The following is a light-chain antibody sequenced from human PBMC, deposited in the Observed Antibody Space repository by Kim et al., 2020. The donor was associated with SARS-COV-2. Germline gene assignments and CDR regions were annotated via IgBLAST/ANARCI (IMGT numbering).Light chain of an antibody. CDR3: QTWGTGIRV. CDR1: SGHSTYA. Sequence: QLVLTQSPSASASLGASVKLTCTLSSGHSTYAIAWHQQQPEKGPRYLMKLNSDGSHNKGDGIPDRFSGSSSGAERYLTISSLQAEDEADYYCQTWGTGIRVIGVATQLTVL. J-gene: IGLJ2*01. V-gene: IGLV4-69*01. CDR2: LNSDGSH.